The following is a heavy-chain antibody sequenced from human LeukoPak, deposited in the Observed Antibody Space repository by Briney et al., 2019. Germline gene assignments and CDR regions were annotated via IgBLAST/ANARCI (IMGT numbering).Heavy chain of an antibody. CDR3: ARSLSGTSSDY. Sequence: PSETLSLTCTVSGGSISSSDYYWGWIRQPPGKGLEWIGYIYYSGSTNYNPSLKSRVTISVDTSKNQFSLKLSSVTAADTAVYYCARSLSGTSSDYWGQGTLVTVSS. D-gene: IGHD2-2*01. V-gene: IGHV4-61*05. J-gene: IGHJ4*02. CDR2: IYYSGST. CDR1: GGSISSSDYY.